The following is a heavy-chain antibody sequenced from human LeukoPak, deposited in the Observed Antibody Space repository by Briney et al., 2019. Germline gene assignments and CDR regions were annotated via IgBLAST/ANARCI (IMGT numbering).Heavy chain of an antibody. Sequence: GGSLRLSCAASGFTFSSYGMNWVRQAPGKGLEWVSYISSSGSTIYYADSVKGRFTISRDNSKNTLYLQMNSLRAEDTAVYYCAKRTVVTPYYYYMDVWGKGTTVTISS. CDR3: AKRTVVTPYYYYMDV. V-gene: IGHV3-48*01. J-gene: IGHJ6*03. CDR2: ISSSGSTI. D-gene: IGHD4-23*01. CDR1: GFTFSSYG.